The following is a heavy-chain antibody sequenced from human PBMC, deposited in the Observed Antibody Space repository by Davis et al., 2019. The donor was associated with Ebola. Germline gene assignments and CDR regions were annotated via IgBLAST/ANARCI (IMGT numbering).Heavy chain of an antibody. Sequence: GESLKISCAASGFTFSRSGMHWVRQAPGKGLEWVAVMWYDGSKQYYAESVEGRFTISRDTSTNTLYLQLNSLRAEYTAVYYCARGGGTISVSGVVAWGQGTTVTVSS. D-gene: IGHD5-24*01. CDR2: MWYDGSKQ. CDR1: GFTFSRSG. J-gene: IGHJ6*02. CDR3: ARGGGTISVSGVVA. V-gene: IGHV3-33*01.